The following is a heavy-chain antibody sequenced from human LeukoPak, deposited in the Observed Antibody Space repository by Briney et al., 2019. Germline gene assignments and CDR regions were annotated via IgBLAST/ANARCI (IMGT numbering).Heavy chain of an antibody. J-gene: IGHJ5*02. CDR1: GGSISPYF. Sequence: SETLSLTCTVSGGSISPYFWSWIRQPPGKGLEWIGYISYSGSTNYNPSLKSRVTVSVDTSKNQFSLQLSSVTAADTAVYYCARDDYRGVTNFDPWGQGTLVTVSS. D-gene: IGHD3-10*01. V-gene: IGHV4-59*01. CDR2: ISYSGST. CDR3: ARDDYRGVTNFDP.